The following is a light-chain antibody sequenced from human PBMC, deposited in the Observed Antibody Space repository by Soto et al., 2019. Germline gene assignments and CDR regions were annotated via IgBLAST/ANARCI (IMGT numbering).Light chain of an antibody. Sequence: EIVLTQSPGTLSLSPGERATLSCRASQSVSSSYLAWYQQKPGQAPRLLIYGASSRATGIPDRFSGSGSGTDFTLTISRQEPEDVAVYYWQQYGSSPWTFGQGTKVEIK. J-gene: IGKJ1*01. V-gene: IGKV3-20*01. CDR3: QQYGSSPWT. CDR1: QSVSSSY. CDR2: GAS.